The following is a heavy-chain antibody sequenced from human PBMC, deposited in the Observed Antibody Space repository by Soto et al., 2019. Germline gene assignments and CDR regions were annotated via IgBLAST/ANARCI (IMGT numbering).Heavy chain of an antibody. CDR1: GSKFTNSA. V-gene: IGHV1-3*01. CDR2: INVGNGNT. D-gene: IGHD3-10*01. J-gene: IGHJ4*02. Sequence: ASAMISCKASGSKFTNSAIPWVRQAHGQGLEWIGWINVGNGNTGYSRKFQGIVTNPRDMSASTAYIEVTSLTSEDTAVYYCARGANTYYYGSGSYLDYWGQGTLVAVSA. CDR3: ARGANTYYYGSGSYLDY.